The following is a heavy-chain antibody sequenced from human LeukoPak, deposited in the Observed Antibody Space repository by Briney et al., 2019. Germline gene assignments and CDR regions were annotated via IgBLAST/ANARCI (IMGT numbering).Heavy chain of an antibody. J-gene: IGHJ4*02. D-gene: IGHD2-2*01. CDR2: IPLDSDTT. CDR3: ARGVGYDFADY. V-gene: IGHV4-30-4*01. CDR1: SRSLSSGDHY. Sequence: PSHTVALPCSVSSRSLSSGDHYWAWIRQPPGGGLEWMEFIPLDSDTTSYNPGLKSRLMISFDTSKNQFSLTLSSVAAADTSVYFGARGVGYDFADYWGQGILVTVSS.